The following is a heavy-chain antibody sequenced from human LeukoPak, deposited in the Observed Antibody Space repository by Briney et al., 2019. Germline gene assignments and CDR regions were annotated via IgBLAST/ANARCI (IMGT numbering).Heavy chain of an antibody. Sequence: GGSLRLSCAASGFTFSSYGMHWVRQAPGKGLEWVALISDDGSNEYYADSVRGRFTISRDNSKFTLYMQMNSLRAEDTAVYYCARVRAGSCTSTSCYTGMDVWGQGATVTVSS. V-gene: IGHV3-30*03. CDR3: ARVRAGSCTSTSCYTGMDV. CDR1: GFTFSSYG. D-gene: IGHD2-2*01. CDR2: ISDDGSNE. J-gene: IGHJ6*02.